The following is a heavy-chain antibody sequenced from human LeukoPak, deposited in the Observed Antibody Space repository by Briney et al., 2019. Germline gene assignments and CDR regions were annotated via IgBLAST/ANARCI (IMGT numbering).Heavy chain of an antibody. CDR2: ISAYNCNT. J-gene: IGHJ4*02. V-gene: IGHV1-18*01. Sequence: SVKVSCKASGYTFTSYGISLVRHAPGQGLEWVGWISAYNCNTNYAQKLQDRVTMTTDTSTSTAYIELRALRSDDTALSYCARGPKVDIVVYFDYWGQGTLVTVSS. CDR1: GYTFTSYG. D-gene: IGHD5-12*01. CDR3: ARGPKVDIVVYFDY.